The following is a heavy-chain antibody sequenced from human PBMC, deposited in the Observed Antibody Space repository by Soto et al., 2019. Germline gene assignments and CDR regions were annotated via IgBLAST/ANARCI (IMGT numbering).Heavy chain of an antibody. J-gene: IGHJ6*02. V-gene: IGHV1-8*01. Sequence: QVQLVQSGAEVKKPGASVKVSCKASGYTFTSYDINWVRQDTGQGLEWMGWMNPNRGKTGYAQKFQGRVTITRNTSISTADIELSSMRSEDTAVDYCARPYSLVAADYYYYYSGMGVWGQGSTVTVSS. CDR2: MNPNRGKT. CDR3: ARPYSLVAADYYYYYSGMGV. D-gene: IGHD2-15*01. CDR1: GYTFTSYD.